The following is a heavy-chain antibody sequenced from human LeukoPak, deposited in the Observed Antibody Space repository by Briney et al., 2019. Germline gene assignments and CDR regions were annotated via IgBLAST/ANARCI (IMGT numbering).Heavy chain of an antibody. Sequence: PSETLSLTRSISGRSIFTYYWSWVRQPAGKGLEWIGRIHTGGSTNYSPSLKSRVTMSLDTSKNQFSLKLASVTAADTAVYYCARIFDRDVWGQGTLVTVPS. V-gene: IGHV4-4*07. CDR3: ARIFDRDV. D-gene: IGHD3-22*01. CDR1: GRSIFTYY. CDR2: IHTGGST. J-gene: IGHJ3*01.